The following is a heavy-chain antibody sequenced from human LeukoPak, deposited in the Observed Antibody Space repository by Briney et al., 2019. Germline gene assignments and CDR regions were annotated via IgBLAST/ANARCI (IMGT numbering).Heavy chain of an antibody. V-gene: IGHV3-21*01. J-gene: IGHJ4*02. D-gene: IGHD5-18*01. CDR1: RFTFSSYS. CDR2: ISSSSSYI. CDR3: AREDTAIPWEY. Sequence: RTGGSLRLSCAASRFTFSSYSMNWVRQAPGKGLEWVSSISSSSSYIYYADSVKGRFTISRDNAKNSLYLQMNSLRAEDTAVYYCAREDTAIPWEYWGQGTLVTVSS.